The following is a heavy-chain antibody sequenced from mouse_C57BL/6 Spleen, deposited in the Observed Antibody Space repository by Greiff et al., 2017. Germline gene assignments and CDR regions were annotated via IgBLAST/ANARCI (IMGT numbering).Heavy chain of an antibody. CDR3: AREDVTTVVAPGFDV. Sequence: QVQLQQPGTELVKPGASVKLSCKASGYTFTSYWMHWVKQRPGQGLEWIGNINPSNGGTNYNEKFKSKATLTVDKSSSTAYMQLSSLTSEDAAVYYCAREDVTTVVAPGFDVWGTGTTVTVSS. CDR2: INPSNGGT. J-gene: IGHJ1*03. CDR1: GYTFTSYW. D-gene: IGHD1-1*01. V-gene: IGHV1-53*01.